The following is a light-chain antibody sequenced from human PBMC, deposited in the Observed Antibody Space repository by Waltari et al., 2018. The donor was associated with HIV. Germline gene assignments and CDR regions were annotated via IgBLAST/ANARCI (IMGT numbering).Light chain of an antibody. J-gene: IGLJ2*01. V-gene: IGLV3-25*03. CDR2: QYH. Sequence: SSALTQTPSASVSPGQTATITCSGEAFPSRYAHWYHQRAGQAPFLVIYQYHKRPSGIPDRFSGSSSGTVLTLTISGVQTEDEGDYYCQTTDTNGVVVFGGGTKVTVL. CDR3: QTTDTNGVVV. CDR1: AFPSRY.